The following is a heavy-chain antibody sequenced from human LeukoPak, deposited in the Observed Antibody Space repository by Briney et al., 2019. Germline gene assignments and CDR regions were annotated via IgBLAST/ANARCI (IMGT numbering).Heavy chain of an antibody. D-gene: IGHD2-21*01. Sequence: SETLSLTCAVYGGSFSGYYWSWIRQPPGKGLEWIGEINHSGSTNYNPSLKSRVTISVDTSKNQFSLKLSSVTAADTAVYYCARDGTNGAAPQLYYSSLAIWGQGTMVTVSS. V-gene: IGHV4-34*01. CDR1: GGSFSGYY. J-gene: IGHJ3*02. CDR2: INHSGST. CDR3: ARDGTNGAAPQLYYSSLAI.